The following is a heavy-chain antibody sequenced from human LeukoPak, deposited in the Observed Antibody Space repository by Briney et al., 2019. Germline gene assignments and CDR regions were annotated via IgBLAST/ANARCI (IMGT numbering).Heavy chain of an antibody. V-gene: IGHV1-46*01. CDR1: GYTFTCYY. CDR3: ARVSITMVRGVITLAPDPDDY. CDR2: INPSGGST. Sequence: PWASVKVSCKASGYTFTCYYMHWVRQAPGQGLEWMGIINPSGGSTSYAQKFQGRVTMTRDMSTSTVYMELRSLRSDDTAVYYCARVSITMVRGVITLAPDPDDYWGQGTLVTVSS. D-gene: IGHD3-10*01. J-gene: IGHJ4*02.